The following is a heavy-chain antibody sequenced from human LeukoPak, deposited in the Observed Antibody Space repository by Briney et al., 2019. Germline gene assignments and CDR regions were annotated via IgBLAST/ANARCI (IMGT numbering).Heavy chain of an antibody. V-gene: IGHV1-46*01. CDR1: GYTFTSYY. CDR3: ARGRGYCSSTSCYDFDY. J-gene: IGHJ4*02. Sequence: ASVKVSCKASGYTFTSYYMHWVRQAPGQGLEWMGIINPSGGSTSYAQKFQGRVTMTRGTSTSTVYMELSSLRSEDTAVYYCARGRGYCSSTSCYDFDYWGQGTLVTVSS. D-gene: IGHD2-2*01. CDR2: INPSGGST.